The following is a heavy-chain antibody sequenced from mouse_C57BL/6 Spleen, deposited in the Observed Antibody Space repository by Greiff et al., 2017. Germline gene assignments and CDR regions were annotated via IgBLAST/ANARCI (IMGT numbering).Heavy chain of an antibody. Sequence: VQLQQSGPELVKPGASVKISCKASGYAFSSSWMNWVKQRPGKGLEWIGRLYPGDGDTNYNGKFKGKATLTADKASSTAYMQLSSLTSEDSAVYVCATMGTRAWFAYWGQGTLVTVSA. J-gene: IGHJ3*01. CDR3: ATMGTRAWFAY. D-gene: IGHD2-14*01. V-gene: IGHV1-82*01. CDR2: LYPGDGDT. CDR1: GYAFSSSW.